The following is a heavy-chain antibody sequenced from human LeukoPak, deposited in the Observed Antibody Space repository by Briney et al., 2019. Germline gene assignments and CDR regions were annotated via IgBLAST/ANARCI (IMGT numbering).Heavy chain of an antibody. J-gene: IGHJ4*02. CDR2: ISDSGTT. Sequence: SETLSLTCTVSAGSISSNTYYCGWIRQPPGKGLEWIGSISDSGTTYFNPSLKSRVTISADTSKNQCSLKLSSVTAADTAVYYCLRHWGGCGWYFDYWGQGILVTVSS. CDR1: AGSISSNTYY. D-gene: IGHD6-19*01. V-gene: IGHV4-39*01. CDR3: LRHWGGCGWYFDY.